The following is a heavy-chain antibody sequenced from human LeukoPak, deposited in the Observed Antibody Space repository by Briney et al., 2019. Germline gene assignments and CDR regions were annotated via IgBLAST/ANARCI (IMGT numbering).Heavy chain of an antibody. CDR2: TNPNSGST. CDR3: ARGRSTGYPYYFEY. Sequence: ASVKVSCRASGYTFTSYDINWVRQATGQGLEWMGWTNPNSGSTGYAQKFQGRVTITRNTSISTVYMELSGLRSEDTAVYYCARGRSTGYPYYFEYWGQGTLVTVSS. V-gene: IGHV1-8*03. J-gene: IGHJ4*02. CDR1: GYTFTSYD. D-gene: IGHD5-12*01.